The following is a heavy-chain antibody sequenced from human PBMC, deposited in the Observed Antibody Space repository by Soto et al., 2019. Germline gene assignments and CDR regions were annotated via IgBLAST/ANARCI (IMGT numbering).Heavy chain of an antibody. Sequence: QVQLQQWGAGLLKPSETLSLTCAVYGGSFSGYYWSWIRQPPGKGLEWIGEINHSGSTNYNPSLKSRVTISVDTSKNQFSLKLSSVTAADTAVYYCARAFRGYDFWSGIRGPYFDYWGQETLVTVSS. CDR2: INHSGST. V-gene: IGHV4-34*01. D-gene: IGHD3-3*01. CDR1: GGSFSGYY. J-gene: IGHJ4*02. CDR3: ARAFRGYDFWSGIRGPYFDY.